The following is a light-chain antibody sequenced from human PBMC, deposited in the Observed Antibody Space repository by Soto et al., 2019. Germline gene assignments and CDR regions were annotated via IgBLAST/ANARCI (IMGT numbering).Light chain of an antibody. V-gene: IGKV3-20*01. CDR3: QQYGSSVWT. Sequence: DILMTQSPATLSVSQGERATLXXRAGEVISTNLAWYQQKPGQTPRXLIYGASSRATGIPDRFSGSGSGTDFTLTISRLEPEDFAVYYCQQYGSSVWTFGQGTKVDIK. J-gene: IGKJ1*01. CDR2: GAS. CDR1: EVISTN.